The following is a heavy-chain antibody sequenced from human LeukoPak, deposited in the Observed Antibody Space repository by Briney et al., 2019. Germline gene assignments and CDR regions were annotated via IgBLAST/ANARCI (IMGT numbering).Heavy chain of an antibody. V-gene: IGHV1-3*03. CDR1: RYTFTSYA. D-gene: IGHD3-10*01. CDR2: INAGNGNT. J-gene: IGHJ6*03. Sequence: ASVKVSCKASRYTFTSYAMHWVRQAPGQRLEWMGWINAGNGNTKYSQEFQGRVTITRDTSASTAYMELSSLRSEDMAVYYCARAKAMVRGVMYYYYYMDVWGKGTTVTISS. CDR3: ARAKAMVRGVMYYYYYMDV.